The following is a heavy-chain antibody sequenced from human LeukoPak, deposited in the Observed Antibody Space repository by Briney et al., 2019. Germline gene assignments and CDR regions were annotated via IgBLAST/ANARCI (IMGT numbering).Heavy chain of an antibody. CDR1: GFTFTSYG. Sequence: ASVNVSCKTSGFTFTSYGISWVRQAPGQGLEWVGWISGYNGNTNYAQKFRGRLTVTIDTSTTAAYMELRSLRSDDTAVYYCAKDRSTSAREDWGQGTLVTVSS. CDR3: AKDRSTSARED. J-gene: IGHJ4*02. D-gene: IGHD6-13*01. V-gene: IGHV1-18*01. CDR2: ISGYNGNT.